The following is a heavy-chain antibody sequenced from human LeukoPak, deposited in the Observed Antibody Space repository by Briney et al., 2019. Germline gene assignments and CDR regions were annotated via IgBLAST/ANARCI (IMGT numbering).Heavy chain of an antibody. CDR1: GGTFSSYA. Sequence: ASVKVSCKASGGTFSSYAISWVRQAPGQGLEWMGGVIPIFGTANYAQKFQGRITITADESTSTAYMELSSLRSEDTAVYYCARDNSVGDVAWWFDPWGQGTLVTVSS. V-gene: IGHV1-69*13. J-gene: IGHJ5*02. D-gene: IGHD1-26*01. CDR3: ARDNSVGDVAWWFDP. CDR2: VIPIFGTA.